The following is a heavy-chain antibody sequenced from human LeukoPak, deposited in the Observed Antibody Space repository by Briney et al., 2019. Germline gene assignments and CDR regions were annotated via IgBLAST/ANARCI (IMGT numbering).Heavy chain of an antibody. Sequence: GGSLRLSCAASGFTFSSYWMSWVRQAPGKGLEWVANIKQDGSEKYYADSVKGRFTISRDNAKNSLYLQMNSLRAEDTAVYYCAGDWSWYYYDSSGYHFDYWGQGTLVTVSS. V-gene: IGHV3-7*01. CDR1: GFTFSSYW. CDR2: IKQDGSEK. J-gene: IGHJ4*02. CDR3: AGDWSWYYYDSSGYHFDY. D-gene: IGHD3-22*01.